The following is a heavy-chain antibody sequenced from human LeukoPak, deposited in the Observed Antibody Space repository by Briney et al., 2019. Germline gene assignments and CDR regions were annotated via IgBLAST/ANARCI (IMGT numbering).Heavy chain of an antibody. CDR3: ARGGWMDTAMAYFDY. J-gene: IGHJ4*02. Sequence: GGSLRLSCAASGFIFSTFSVNWVRQAPGRGLEWVSYISDSSTVYYADSVKGRFTISRDNAENSLYLQMDSLRAEDTAVYYCARGGWMDTAMAYFDYWGQGTLVTVSS. D-gene: IGHD5-18*01. CDR1: GFIFSTFS. V-gene: IGHV3-48*01. CDR2: ISDSSTV.